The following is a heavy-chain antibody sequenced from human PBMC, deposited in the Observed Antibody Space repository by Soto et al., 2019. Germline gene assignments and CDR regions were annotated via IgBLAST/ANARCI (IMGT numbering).Heavy chain of an antibody. J-gene: IGHJ4*02. D-gene: IGHD2-21*01. CDR1: GGSFSGYS. V-gene: IGHV4-34*01. Sequence: QVQLQQRGAGLLNPSETLSLTCAVYGGSFSGYSWTWIRQPPGKGLECIGEINHRGSTNYNPSLKSRVTMSIDTSKNQFSLKLSSVTAADTAVYYCARAARPGGQIVVTATTGDYFDYWGQGTLVTVSS. CDR3: ARAARPGGQIVVTATTGDYFDY. CDR2: INHRGST.